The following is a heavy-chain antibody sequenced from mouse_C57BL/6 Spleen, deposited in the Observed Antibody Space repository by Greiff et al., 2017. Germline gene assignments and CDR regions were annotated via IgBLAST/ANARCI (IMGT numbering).Heavy chain of an antibody. CDR2: IDPEDGET. V-gene: IGHV14-2*01. J-gene: IGHJ1*03. CDR3: ASMTNWSFDV. Sequence: EVKLMESGAELVKPGASVKLSCTASGFNIKDYYMHWVKQRTEKSLEWIGRIDPEDGETKYAPKFQGKATITADTTSNTAYLQLSSLTSEDTAVYYCASMTNWSFDVWGTGTTVTVSS. D-gene: IGHD2-13*01. CDR1: GFNIKDYY.